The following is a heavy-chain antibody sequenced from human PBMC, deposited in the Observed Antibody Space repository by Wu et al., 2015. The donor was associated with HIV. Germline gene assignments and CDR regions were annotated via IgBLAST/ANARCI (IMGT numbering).Heavy chain of an antibody. CDR3: VRHSNAWYPRDAFDV. CDR1: GYTFTNYG. V-gene: IGHV1-18*01. J-gene: IGHJ3*01. CDR2: ISAYNGNT. Sequence: QVQLVQSGAEVKKPGASVKVSCKASGYTFTNYGISWVRQAPGQGLEWMGWISAYNGNTNYAQNFQVRLTMTTDIPTNTVSMELRSLRFDDTAVYYCVRHSNAWYPRDAFDVWGQGTTVTVSS. D-gene: IGHD6-13*01.